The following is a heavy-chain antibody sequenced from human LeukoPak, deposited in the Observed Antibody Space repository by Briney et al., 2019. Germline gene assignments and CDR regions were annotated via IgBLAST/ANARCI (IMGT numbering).Heavy chain of an antibody. CDR2: ISNSSSFI. CDR1: GFTFSDYT. V-gene: IGHV3-48*02. J-gene: IGHJ4*02. Sequence: GGSLRLSCAASGFTFSDYTMNWVRQAPGKGLEWISYISNSSSFIFYADSVKGRFTISRDNAKNSPYLQMNSLRDDDTALYYCTRGYDYWGQGTLVTVSS. D-gene: IGHD1-26*01. CDR3: TRGYDY.